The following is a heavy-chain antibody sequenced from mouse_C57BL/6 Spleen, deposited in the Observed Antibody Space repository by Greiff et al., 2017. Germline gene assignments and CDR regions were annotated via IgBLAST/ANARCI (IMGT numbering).Heavy chain of an antibody. Sequence: QVQLQQSGAELMKPGASVKLSCKATGYTFTGYWIEWVKQRPGHGLEWIGEILPGSGSTNYNEKFKGKATLTADTSSNTAYMQLSSLTTEDSAIYYCASYSAWFAYWGQGTLVTVSA. V-gene: IGHV1-9*01. CDR2: ILPGSGST. CDR1: GYTFTGYW. J-gene: IGHJ3*01. D-gene: IGHD1-1*01. CDR3: ASYSAWFAY.